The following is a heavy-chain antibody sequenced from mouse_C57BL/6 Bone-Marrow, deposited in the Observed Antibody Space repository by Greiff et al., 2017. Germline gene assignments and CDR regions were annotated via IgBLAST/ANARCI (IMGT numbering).Heavy chain of an antibody. J-gene: IGHJ3*01. CDR3: ARSGYYGSSYVAWFAY. V-gene: IGHV1-72*01. Sequence: QVQLQQPGAELVKPGASVKLSCKASGYTFTSYWMHWVQQRPGRGLEWIGRIDPNSGGTKYTEKFKSKATLTVAKPSRTAYLQLSILTSEDSAVYYWARSGYYGSSYVAWFAYWGQGTLVTVSA. D-gene: IGHD1-1*01. CDR1: GYTFTSYW. CDR2: IDPNSGGT.